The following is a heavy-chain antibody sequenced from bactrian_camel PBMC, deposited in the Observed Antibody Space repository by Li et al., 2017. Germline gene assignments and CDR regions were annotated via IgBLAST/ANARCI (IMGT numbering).Heavy chain of an antibody. CDR1: EYAYSSRS. CDR2: LDDEGHI. D-gene: IGHD4*01. CDR3: AADVGIIATNLDPHDFRY. Sequence: HVQLVESGGGSVQAGGSLRLSCELSEYAYSSRSMGWFRRAPGKEREGVAGLDDEGHISYADSVKGRFTISKDNTQKILYLQMNDLKPEDTGIYYCAADVGIIATNLDPHDFRYWGQGTQVTV. V-gene: IGHV3S53*01. J-gene: IGHJ6*01.